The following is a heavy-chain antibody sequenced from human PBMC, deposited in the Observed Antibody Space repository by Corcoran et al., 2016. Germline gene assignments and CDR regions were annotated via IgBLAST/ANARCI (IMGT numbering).Heavy chain of an antibody. CDR3: ARGYYDSSGYYRDY. CDR2: IYSGGST. D-gene: IGHD3-22*01. J-gene: IGHJ4*02. V-gene: IGHV3-53*01. CDR1: GFTVSSNY. Sequence: EVQLVESGGGLIQPGGSLRLSCAASGFTVSSNYMSWFRQAPGKGLEWVSVIYSGGSTYYADSVKGRFTISRDNSKNTLYLQMNSLRAEDTAVYYCARGYYDSSGYYRDYWGQGTLVTVSS.